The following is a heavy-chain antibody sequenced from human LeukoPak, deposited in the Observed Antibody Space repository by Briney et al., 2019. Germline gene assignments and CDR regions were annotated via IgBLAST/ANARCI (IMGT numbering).Heavy chain of an antibody. CDR1: GYTFTRYS. CDR2: ISPNSGGT. D-gene: IGHD2-15*01. CDR3: ARARNYCSGGSCYYFDY. V-gene: IGHV1-2*06. J-gene: IGHJ4*02. Sequence: GASVTVSCKASGYTFTRYSMHWVRQAPGQGLEWMGRISPNSGGTNYAQKFQGRVTMTRDTSISTAYMELSRLRSDDTAVYYCARARNYCSGGSCYYFDYWGQGTLVTVSS.